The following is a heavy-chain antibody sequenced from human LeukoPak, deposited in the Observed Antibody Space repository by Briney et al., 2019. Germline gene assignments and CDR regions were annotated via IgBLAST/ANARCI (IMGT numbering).Heavy chain of an antibody. CDR3: ARGSRGWANDY. CDR2: IYYSGST. CDR1: RGSVSSGSYY. D-gene: IGHD3-10*01. J-gene: IGHJ4*02. Sequence: SETLSLTCTVSRGSVSSGSYYWSWIRQPPGKGLEWIGYIYYSGSTNYNPSLKSRVTISVDTSKNQFSLKLSSVTAADTAVYYCARGSRGWANDYWGQGTLVTVSS. V-gene: IGHV4-61*01.